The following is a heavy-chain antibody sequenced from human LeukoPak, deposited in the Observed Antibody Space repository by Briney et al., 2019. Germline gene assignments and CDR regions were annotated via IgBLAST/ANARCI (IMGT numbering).Heavy chain of an antibody. D-gene: IGHD7-27*01. J-gene: IGHJ4*02. CDR2: INPNSGGT. CDR1: GYTFTSYD. V-gene: IGHV1-2*02. CDR3: ARALTGDDDY. Sequence: GASVKVSCKASGYTFTSYDINWVRQATGQGLEWMGWINPNSGGTNYAQKFQGRVTMTRDTSISTAYMELSRLRSDDTAVYYCARALTGDDDYWGQGTLVTVSS.